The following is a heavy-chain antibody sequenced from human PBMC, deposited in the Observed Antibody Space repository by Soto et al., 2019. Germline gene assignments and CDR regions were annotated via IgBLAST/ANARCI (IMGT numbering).Heavy chain of an antibody. CDR2: IYYSGST. CDR1: GGSISSYY. J-gene: IGHJ3*02. CDR3: ARDPQHRPNRGAAARRFDI. V-gene: IGHV4-59*01. D-gene: IGHD6-13*01. Sequence: SETLSLTCTVSGGSISSYYWSWIRQPPGKGLEWIGYIYYSGSTNYNPSLKSRVTISVDTSKNQFSLKLSSVTAADTAVYYCARDPQHRPNRGAAARRFDIWGQGTMVTVSS.